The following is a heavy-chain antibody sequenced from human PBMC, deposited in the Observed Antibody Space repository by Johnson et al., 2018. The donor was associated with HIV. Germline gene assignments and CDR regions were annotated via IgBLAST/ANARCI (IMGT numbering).Heavy chain of an antibody. CDR2: IKSDGSTT. CDR3: VRGDGVTSAFDI. J-gene: IGHJ3*02. V-gene: IGHV3-74*01. CDR1: GFTFSSYW. Sequence: VQLVESGGGLVQPGGSLRLSCAASGFTFSSYWMHWVRQAPGKGLVWVSRIKSDGSTTTYADSVKGRFTISRDNAKNTLYLQMNSLGAEDTAVYYCVRGDGVTSAFDIWGQVTMVTVS. D-gene: IGHD2-21*02.